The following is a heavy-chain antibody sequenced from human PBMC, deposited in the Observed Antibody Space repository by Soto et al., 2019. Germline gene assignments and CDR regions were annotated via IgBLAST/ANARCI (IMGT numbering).Heavy chain of an antibody. J-gene: IGHJ4*02. CDR3: ARAETIAAAPLDY. Sequence: GGSLRLSCAASGFIFSSYAMNWVRQAPGKGLEYVSAISHNGGSTYYADSVKSRFTISRDNSRKTLYLQMGSLRVDDTAVYYCARAETIAAAPLDYWGQGTLVTVSS. CDR2: ISHNGGST. D-gene: IGHD6-13*01. V-gene: IGHV3-64*02. CDR1: GFIFSSYA.